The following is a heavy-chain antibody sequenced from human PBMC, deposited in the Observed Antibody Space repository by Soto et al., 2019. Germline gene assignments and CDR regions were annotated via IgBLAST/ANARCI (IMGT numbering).Heavy chain of an antibody. CDR3: AQDVGIVMFSD. CDR1: GFTVSDYG. Sequence: XGSLRLSCSGSGFTVSDYGMAWVRQAPGKGLEWISTISGNGVNTHYADSVKGRFSISRDNSKNTLHLQMNSLRVEDTAIYYCAQDVGIVMFSDWGQGTLVTVSS. D-gene: IGHD2-21*01. J-gene: IGHJ4*02. V-gene: IGHV3-23*01. CDR2: ISGNGVNT.